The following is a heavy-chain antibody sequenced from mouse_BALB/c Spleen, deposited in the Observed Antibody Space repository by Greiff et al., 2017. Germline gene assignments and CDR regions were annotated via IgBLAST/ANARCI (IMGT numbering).Heavy chain of an antibody. CDR3: ARSGYYGSSYCFDY. Sequence: EVKLMESGGGLVQPGGSRKLSCAASGFTFSSFGMHWVRQAPEKGLEWVAYISSGSSTIYYADTVKGRFTISRDNPKNTLFLQMTSLRSEDTAMYYCARSGYYGSSYCFDYWGQGTTLTVSS. J-gene: IGHJ2*01. CDR2: ISSGSSTI. CDR1: GFTFSSFG. D-gene: IGHD1-1*01. V-gene: IGHV5-17*02.